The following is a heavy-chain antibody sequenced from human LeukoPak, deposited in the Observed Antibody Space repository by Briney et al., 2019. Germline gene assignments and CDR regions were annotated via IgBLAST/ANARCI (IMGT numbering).Heavy chain of an antibody. J-gene: IGHJ4*02. V-gene: IGHV3-23*01. CDR2: ISDSGGRT. CDR1: GITLSNYG. D-gene: IGHD3-22*01. CDR3: AKRGVVIRVILVGFHKEAYYFDS. Sequence: GGSLRLSCAVSGITLSNYGMSWVRQAPGKGLEWVTGISDSGGRTNYVDSVKGRFTISRDNPKNTLYLQMNSLRAEDTAVYFCAKRGVVIRVILVGFHKEAYYFDSWGQGALVTVSS.